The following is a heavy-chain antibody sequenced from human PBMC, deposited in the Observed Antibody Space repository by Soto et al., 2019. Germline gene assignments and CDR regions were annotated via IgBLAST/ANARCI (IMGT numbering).Heavy chain of an antibody. J-gene: IGHJ1*01. CDR3: WTCYHHDLYSY. D-gene: IGHD2-15*01. CDR2: IYYSGST. V-gene: IGHV4-39*01. Sequence: PSETLSLTCTVSGGSISSSSYYWGWIRQPPGKGLEWIGSIYYSGSTYYNPSLKSRLTISVDTSRNQFSLQLTSVTVADTAVYYCWTCYHHDLYSYSAQRTHVTVSA. CDR1: GGSISSSSYY.